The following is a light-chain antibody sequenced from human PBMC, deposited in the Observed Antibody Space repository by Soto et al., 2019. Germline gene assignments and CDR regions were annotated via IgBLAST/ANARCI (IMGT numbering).Light chain of an antibody. Sequence: QSVLTQPPSASGTPGQRVTISCSGSSSNIGSNTVNWYKQLPGTAPKLLIYSNNQRPSGVPDRFSGSKSGTSASLAISGLQSEDEADYYCAAWDDSLNGPDSVFGTGTKVTVL. J-gene: IGLJ1*01. CDR2: SNN. V-gene: IGLV1-44*01. CDR3: AAWDDSLNGPDSV. CDR1: SSNIGSNT.